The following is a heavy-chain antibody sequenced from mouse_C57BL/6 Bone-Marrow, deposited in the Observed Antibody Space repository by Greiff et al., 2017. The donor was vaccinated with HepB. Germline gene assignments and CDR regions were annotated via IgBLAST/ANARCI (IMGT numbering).Heavy chain of an antibody. V-gene: IGHV1-82*01. CDR1: GYAFSSSW. D-gene: IGHD1-1*01. J-gene: IGHJ4*01. Sequence: QVQLQQPGAELVKPGASVKLSCKASGYAFSSSWMNWVKQRPGKGLEWIGRIYPGDGDTNYNGKFKGKATLTADKSSSTAYMQLSSLTSEDSAVYFCAIFITTVVATFDYAMDYWGQGTSVTVSS. CDR3: AIFITTVVATFDYAMDY. CDR2: IYPGDGDT.